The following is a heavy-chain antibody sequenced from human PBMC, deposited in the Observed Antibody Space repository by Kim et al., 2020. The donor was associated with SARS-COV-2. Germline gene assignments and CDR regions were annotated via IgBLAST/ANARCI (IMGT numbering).Heavy chain of an antibody. Sequence: GGSLRLSCAASGFTFSNAWMSWVRQAPGKGLEWVGRVLSKSDGGAADYAAPVKGRFTISRDDSKNTVYLQMNSLKTDDTATYYCTLLSTAWYGDDCWGQGTLVTVSS. D-gene: IGHD6-19*01. CDR1: GFTFSNAW. V-gene: IGHV3-15*01. CDR2: VLSKSDGGAA. CDR3: TLLSTAWYGDDC. J-gene: IGHJ4*02.